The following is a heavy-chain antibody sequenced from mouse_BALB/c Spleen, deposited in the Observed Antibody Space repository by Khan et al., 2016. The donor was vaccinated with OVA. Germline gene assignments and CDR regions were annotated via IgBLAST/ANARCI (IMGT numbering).Heavy chain of an antibody. V-gene: IGHV1-7*01. CDR2: INPSTDYT. D-gene: IGHD1-1*01. Sequence: QVQLQQSGAELAKPGASVKMSCKASGYTFTSYWMHWVKQRPGQGLEWIGYINPSTDYTEYNQKFKDKATLTADKSSSTAYMQLTSLTSEDSAVYYCKNRGSSSAWFTYWGQGTLVTVSA. CDR1: GYTFTSYW. J-gene: IGHJ3*01. CDR3: KNRGSSSAWFTY.